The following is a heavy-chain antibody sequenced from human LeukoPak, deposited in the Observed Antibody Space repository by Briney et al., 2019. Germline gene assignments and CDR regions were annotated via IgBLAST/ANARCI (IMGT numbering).Heavy chain of an antibody. Sequence: ASVKVSCKASGGTFSSYAISWVRQAPGQGLEWMEGTIPIFGTANYAQKFQGRVTLTADESTSTAYMELSSLRSEDTAVYYCARVPYAVPAAVPFPAYYYYYMDVWGKGTTVTVSS. CDR3: ARVPYAVPAAVPFPAYYYYYMDV. D-gene: IGHD2-2*01. CDR2: TIPIFGTA. V-gene: IGHV1-69*13. J-gene: IGHJ6*03. CDR1: GGTFSSYA.